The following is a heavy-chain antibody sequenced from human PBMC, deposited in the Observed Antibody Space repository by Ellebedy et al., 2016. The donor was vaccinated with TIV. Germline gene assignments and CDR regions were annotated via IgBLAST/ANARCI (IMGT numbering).Heavy chain of an antibody. Sequence: MPSETLSLTCTVSGGSLTNHFWSWIRQPPGKGLEWIASIYYTGTTNYNPSLKSGVTISVDTSKNQISLTLMSSVSAADTAVYYCARVDITAAVGGGYFDLWGRGALVTVSS. V-gene: IGHV4-59*11. D-gene: IGHD6-25*01. CDR2: IYYTGTT. J-gene: IGHJ2*01. CDR3: ARVDITAAVGGGYFDL. CDR1: GGSLTNHF.